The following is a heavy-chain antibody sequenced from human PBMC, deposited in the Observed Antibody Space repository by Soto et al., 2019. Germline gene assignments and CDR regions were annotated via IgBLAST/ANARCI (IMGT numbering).Heavy chain of an antibody. Sequence: ASVKVSCKASGGTFSSYTISWVRQAPGQGLEWMGRIIPILGIANYAQKFQGRVTITADKSTSTAYMELSSLRSEDTAVYYCARDQIEDYYWYFDLWGRGTLVTVSS. CDR1: GGTFSSYT. J-gene: IGHJ2*01. CDR2: IIPILGIA. D-gene: IGHD4-17*01. CDR3: ARDQIEDYYWYFDL. V-gene: IGHV1-69*04.